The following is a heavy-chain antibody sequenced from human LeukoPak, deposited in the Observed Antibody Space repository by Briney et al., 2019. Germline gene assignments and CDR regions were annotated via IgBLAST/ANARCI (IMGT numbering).Heavy chain of an antibody. D-gene: IGHD3-22*01. V-gene: IGHV4-38-2*02. CDR3: ARHGSGYYDSSGYYSQHDAFDI. Sequence: SETLSLTCTVSGYSISSGYDWGWIRQPPGKGLVWIGSIYYSGSTYYNPSLKSRVTISVDTSKNQFSLKLSSVTAADTAVYYCARHGSGYYDSSGYYSQHDAFDIWGQGTMVTVSS. J-gene: IGHJ3*02. CDR1: GYSISSGYD. CDR2: IYYSGST.